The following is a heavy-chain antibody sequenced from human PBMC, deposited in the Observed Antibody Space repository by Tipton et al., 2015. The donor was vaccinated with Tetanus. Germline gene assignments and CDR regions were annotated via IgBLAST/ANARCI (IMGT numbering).Heavy chain of an antibody. CDR3: ARGHQVLLWFGELRRYYGMDV. V-gene: IGHV3-64*02. J-gene: IGHJ6*02. Sequence: SLRLSCAASGFTFSSYAMHWVRQAPGKGLEYVSAISSNGGSTYYADSVKGRFTISRDNSKNTLYLQMGSLRAEDMAVYYCARGHQVLLWFGELRRYYGMDVWGQGTTVTVSS. CDR1: GFTFSSYA. CDR2: ISSNGGST. D-gene: IGHD3-10*01.